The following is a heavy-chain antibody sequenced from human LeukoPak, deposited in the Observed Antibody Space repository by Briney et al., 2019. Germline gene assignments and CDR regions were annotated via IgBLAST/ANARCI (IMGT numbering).Heavy chain of an antibody. V-gene: IGHV3-74*01. D-gene: IGHD6-13*01. J-gene: IGHJ2*01. CDR2: INSDGSAT. CDR3: ARGHASSWSNWYFDL. Sequence: GGSLRLSCEASGFTFRSYWMHWVRQAPRKGLVWVSRINSDGSATSYADSVKGRFTISRDNAKATLYLQMNSLRAEDTAVYYCARGHASSWSNWYFDLWGRGTLGTVSS. CDR1: GFTFRSYW.